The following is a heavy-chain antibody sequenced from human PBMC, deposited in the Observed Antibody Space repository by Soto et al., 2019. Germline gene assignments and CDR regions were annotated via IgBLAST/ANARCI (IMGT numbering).Heavy chain of an antibody. J-gene: IGHJ6*01. CDR1: GGSISGDAYY. D-gene: IGHD2-15*01. CDR3: ARVGEYCSRDSCSNYYYYGWDG. V-gene: IGHV4-31*03. CDR2: ISYTGST. Sequence: SETLSLTCTVSGGSISGDAYYWTWIRHHPGKGLEWIGYISYTGSTYYNPSLKSRITISVYTSKNQFSLKVTSVTAADTALYYCARVGEYCSRDSCSNYYYYGWDGWEQGTRIAVSS.